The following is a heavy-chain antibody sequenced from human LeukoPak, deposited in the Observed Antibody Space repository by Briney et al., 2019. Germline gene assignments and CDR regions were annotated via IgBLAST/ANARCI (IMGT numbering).Heavy chain of an antibody. Sequence: ASVKVSCKVSGYTLTELAMHWVRQAPGKGLEWTGGFDPEEGETIYAHMFQGRVTMTEDTSIDTAYMELSSLRSEDTAVYYCATGSYDPGTYSDFDFWGQGTLVTVSS. D-gene: IGHD3-10*01. V-gene: IGHV1-24*01. CDR3: ATGSYDPGTYSDFDF. CDR2: FDPEEGET. J-gene: IGHJ4*02. CDR1: GYTLTELA.